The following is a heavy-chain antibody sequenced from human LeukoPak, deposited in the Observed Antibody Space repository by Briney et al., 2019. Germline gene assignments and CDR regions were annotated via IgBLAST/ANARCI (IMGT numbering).Heavy chain of an antibody. V-gene: IGHV3-23*01. D-gene: IGHD6-13*01. CDR3: ARDKEPELWYSSSWYGPFDY. Sequence: GGSLRLSCAASGFNFANHAMSWVRQTAGKGLEWVSAISGGGDITYYADSVKGRFTISRDNSKNTLYLQMNSLRAEDTAVYYCARDKEPELWYSSSWYGPFDYWGQGTLVTVSS. CDR1: GFNFANHA. CDR2: ISGGGDIT. J-gene: IGHJ4*02.